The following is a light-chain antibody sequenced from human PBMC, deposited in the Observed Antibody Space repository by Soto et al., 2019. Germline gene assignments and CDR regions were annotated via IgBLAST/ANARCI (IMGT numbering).Light chain of an antibody. V-gene: IGKV1-39*01. Sequence: DIQMPQSPSSLSASVGDRVTITCRASQTLSSYLNGYQHKPGKAPKLLISAASTLQSGVPSRFSGRLSGSEFALSVSNLQPADSATYYSQQTYNPPWTFGHGTKVEIK. CDR2: AAS. CDR1: QTLSSY. CDR3: QQTYNPPWT. J-gene: IGKJ1*01.